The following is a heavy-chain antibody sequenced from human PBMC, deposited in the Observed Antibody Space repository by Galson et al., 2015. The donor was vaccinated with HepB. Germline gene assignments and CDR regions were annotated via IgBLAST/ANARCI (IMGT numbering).Heavy chain of an antibody. Sequence: SLRLSCAASGFTFSSYAMHWVRQAPGKGLEWVAVISYDGSNKYYADSVKGRFTISRDNSKNTLYLQMNSLRAEDTAVYYCARRYNWNYGYYYYGMDVWGQGTTVTVSS. CDR2: ISYDGSNK. J-gene: IGHJ6*02. CDR1: GFTFSSYA. D-gene: IGHD1-7*01. CDR3: ARRYNWNYGYYYYGMDV. V-gene: IGHV3-30-3*01.